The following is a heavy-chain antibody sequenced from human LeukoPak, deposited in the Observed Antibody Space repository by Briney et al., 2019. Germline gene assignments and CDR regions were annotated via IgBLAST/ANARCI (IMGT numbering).Heavy chain of an antibody. CDR1: GFTFSSYG. V-gene: IGHV3-30*02. CDR3: AKDLGY. CDR2: IRYDGSNK. Sequence: GGSLRLSCAASGFTFSSYGMHWVRQAPGKGLEWVAFIRYDGSNKYYADAVKGRFTISRDNSKNTLYLQMNSLRAEDTAVYYCAKDLGYWGQGTLVTVSS. J-gene: IGHJ4*02.